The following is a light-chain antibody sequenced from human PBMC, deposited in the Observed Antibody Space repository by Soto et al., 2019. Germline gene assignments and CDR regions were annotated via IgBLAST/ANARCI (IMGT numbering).Light chain of an antibody. J-gene: IGKJ5*01. Sequence: EIVLTQSPATLSLSPGERATLSCRASQSVSSSYLAWYQQKPVQAPRLLIYGASSRATGIPERFSGSGSGTDFTLTISRLEPQDSAIYYCQQYVISVTFGQGTRLEIK. V-gene: IGKV3-20*01. CDR3: QQYVISVT. CDR1: QSVSSSY. CDR2: GAS.